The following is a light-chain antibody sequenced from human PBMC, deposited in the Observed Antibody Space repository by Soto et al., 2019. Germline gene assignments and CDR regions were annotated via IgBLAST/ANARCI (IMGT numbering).Light chain of an antibody. CDR2: GAS. J-gene: IGKJ4*01. Sequence: ELVLTKSPATLSVTPGDRATLSCRASQSVSSDLAWFQQKPGQAPRLLIYGASTRATGIPARFSGSGSGTEFTLTISSLQSEDFAIYYCQQYNNWPLTFGGGTKVEIK. CDR1: QSVSSD. CDR3: QQYNNWPLT. V-gene: IGKV3-15*01.